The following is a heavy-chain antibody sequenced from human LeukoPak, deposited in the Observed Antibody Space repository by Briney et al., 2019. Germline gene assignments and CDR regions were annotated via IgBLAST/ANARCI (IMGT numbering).Heavy chain of an antibody. V-gene: IGHV3-66*01. CDR1: GFTVISNY. D-gene: IGHD5-18*01. CDR2: IYSGVIT. CDR3: ARGYTAMNAFDI. J-gene: IGHJ3*02. Sequence: GGSLRLSCAASGFTVISNYMSWVRQAPGKGLEWVSVIYSGVITYYADSVKGRFTISRDNSKNTLYLQMNSLRAEDTAVYYCARGYTAMNAFDIWGQGTMVTVSS.